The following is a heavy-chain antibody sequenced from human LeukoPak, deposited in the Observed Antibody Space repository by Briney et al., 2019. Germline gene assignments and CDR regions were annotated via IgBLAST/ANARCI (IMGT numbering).Heavy chain of an antibody. Sequence: GGSLRLSCAASGFTFSSYAMSWVRQAPGKGLEWVSAISGSGGSTYYADSVKGRFTISRDNSKNTLYLQMNSLRAEDTAVYYCAKGRGRYSSSWEIDYWGQGTLVTVSS. CDR2: ISGSGGST. D-gene: IGHD6-13*01. CDR1: GFTFSSYA. J-gene: IGHJ4*02. V-gene: IGHV3-23*01. CDR3: AKGRGRYSSSWEIDY.